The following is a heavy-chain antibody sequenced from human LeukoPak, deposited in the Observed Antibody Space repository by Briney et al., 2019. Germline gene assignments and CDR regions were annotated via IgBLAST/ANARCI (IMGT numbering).Heavy chain of an antibody. CDR2: ISSNGGST. J-gene: IGHJ5*02. V-gene: IGHV3-64D*06. Sequence: PGGSLRLSCAASGFTFSSYGIHWVRQAPGKGLEYVSAISSNGGSTYYADSVKGRFTISRDNSKNTLYLQMSSLRAEDTAVYYCARGSDCSSTSCYPWFDPWGQGTLVTVSS. CDR3: ARGSDCSSTSCYPWFDP. CDR1: GFTFSSYG. D-gene: IGHD2-2*01.